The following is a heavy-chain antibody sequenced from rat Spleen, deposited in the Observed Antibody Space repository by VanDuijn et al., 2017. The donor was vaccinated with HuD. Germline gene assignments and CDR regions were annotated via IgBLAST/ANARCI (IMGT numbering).Heavy chain of an antibody. Sequence: EVQLVESGGGLVQPGGSLKLSCAVSGFTFNSYDMAWVRQAPTEGLEWVATISYDGLTTSYRESVKGRFTISRDNAENTVYLQMDSLRSEDTATYYCASLNWYFDFWGPGTMVTVSS. CDR2: ISYDGLTT. V-gene: IGHV5-29*01. CDR1: GFTFNSYD. J-gene: IGHJ1*01. CDR3: ASLNWYFDF.